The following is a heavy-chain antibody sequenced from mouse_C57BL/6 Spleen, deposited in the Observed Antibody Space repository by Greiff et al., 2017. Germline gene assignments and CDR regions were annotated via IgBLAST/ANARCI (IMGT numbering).Heavy chain of an antibody. D-gene: IGHD2-3*01. J-gene: IGHJ2*01. V-gene: IGHV1-50*01. CDR1: GYTFTSYW. CDR3: GGYYGYFDY. Sequence: QVQLQQPGAELVKPGASVKLSCKASGYTFTSYWMQWVKQRPGQGLEWIGEIDPSDSYTNYNQKFKGKATLTVDTSSSTAYMPLSSLTSEDSAVYYCGGYYGYFDYWGQGTTLTVSS. CDR2: IDPSDSYT.